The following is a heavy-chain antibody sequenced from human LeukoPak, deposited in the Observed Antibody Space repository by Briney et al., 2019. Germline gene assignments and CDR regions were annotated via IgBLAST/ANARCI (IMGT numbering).Heavy chain of an antibody. V-gene: IGHV4-39*07. CDR3: ARDERDEYCSSTSCSNWFDP. CDR1: GGSISSSSYY. CDR2: IYYSGST. Sequence: SETLSLTCTVSGGSISSSSYYWGWIRQPPGKGLEWIGSIYYSGSTYYNPSLKSRVTISVDTSKNQFSLKLSSVTAADTAVYYCARDERDEYCSSTSCSNWFDPWGQGTLVTVSS. J-gene: IGHJ5*02. D-gene: IGHD2-2*01.